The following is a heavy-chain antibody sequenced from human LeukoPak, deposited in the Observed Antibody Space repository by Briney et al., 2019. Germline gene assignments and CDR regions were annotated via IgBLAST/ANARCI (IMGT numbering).Heavy chain of an antibody. CDR1: GFTFSSYW. CDR2: IRQDGSDK. J-gene: IGHJ3*02. D-gene: IGHD3-22*01. V-gene: IGHV3-7*03. Sequence: GGSLRLSCAASGFTFSSYWMSWVRQAPGKGLEWVANIRQDGSDKYYVDSVKGRFTISRDNSKNTLYLQMNSLRAEDTAIYYCAKSRSDYSRDAFDIWGQGTMVTVSS. CDR3: AKSRSDYSRDAFDI.